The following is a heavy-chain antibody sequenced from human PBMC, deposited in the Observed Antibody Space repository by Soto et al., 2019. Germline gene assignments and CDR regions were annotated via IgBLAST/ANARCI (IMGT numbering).Heavy chain of an antibody. CDR1: GSSLSNARMG. J-gene: IGHJ5*02. CDR3: ARILKRLVQGPNWFDP. Sequence: QVTLKESGPVLVKPTETLTLTCTVSGSSLSNARMGVSWIRQPPGKALEWLAHIFSNDEKSYSTSLKSRLTISKDPSKSQVVLTMTNIDPVDTATYYCARILKRLVQGPNWFDPWGQGTLVTVSS. V-gene: IGHV2-26*01. CDR2: IFSNDEK. D-gene: IGHD6-19*01.